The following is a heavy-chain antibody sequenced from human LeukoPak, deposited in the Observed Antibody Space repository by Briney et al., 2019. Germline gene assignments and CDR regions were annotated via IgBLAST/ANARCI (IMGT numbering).Heavy chain of an antibody. J-gene: IGHJ4*02. CDR2: IKSKTDGGTT. V-gene: IGHV3-15*01. CDR3: TSEPLKTWIQLGYYFDY. Sequence: GGSLRLSCAASGFTFNNAWMSWVRQAPGKGLEWVGRIKSKTDGGTTDYAAPVKGRFTISRDDSKNTLYLQMNSLKTEDTAVYYCTSEPLKTWIQLGYYFDYWGQGTLVTVSS. D-gene: IGHD5-18*01. CDR1: GFTFNNAW.